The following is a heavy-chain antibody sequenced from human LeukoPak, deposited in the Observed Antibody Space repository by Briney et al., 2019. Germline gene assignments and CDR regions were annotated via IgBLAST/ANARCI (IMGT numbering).Heavy chain of an antibody. D-gene: IGHD2-8*01. Sequence: PSATLSLTCTVSGASITIGAESYHWGWIRQPPGKGLEWIGTIYYTGISYYNPSLESRVTSSLDTSKNQFSLTLNSVTAADAAVYYCVRADYNGGNPGSFDIWGRGTMVTVSS. CDR3: VRADYNGGNPGSFDI. V-gene: IGHV4-39*07. J-gene: IGHJ3*02. CDR2: IYYTGIS. CDR1: GASITIGAESYH.